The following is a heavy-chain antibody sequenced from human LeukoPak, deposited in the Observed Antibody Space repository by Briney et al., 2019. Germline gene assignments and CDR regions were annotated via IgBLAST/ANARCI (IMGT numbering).Heavy chain of an antibody. CDR3: ARASYSGSYFANY. V-gene: IGHV1-2*02. CDR2: INPNSGGT. J-gene: IGHJ4*02. Sequence: ASVKASCKASGYTFTGYYMHCVRQAPGQGLEWMGWINPNSGGTNYAQKFQGRVTMTRDTSISTAYMELSRLRSDDTAVYYCARASYSGSYFANYWGQGTLVTVSS. CDR1: GYTFTGYY. D-gene: IGHD1-26*01.